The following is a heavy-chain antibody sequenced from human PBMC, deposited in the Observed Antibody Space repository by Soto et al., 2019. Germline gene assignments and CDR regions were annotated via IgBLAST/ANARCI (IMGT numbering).Heavy chain of an antibody. CDR1: GFTFDDYA. D-gene: IGHD2-15*01. CDR2: ISWNSGSI. CDR3: AKDMGGGGSSILGY. Sequence: EVQLVESGGGLVQPGRSLRLSCAASGFTFDDYAMHWDRQAPGKGLEWVSGISWNSGSIGYADSVKGRFTISRDNAKNSLYLQMNSLRAEDTALYYCAKDMGGGGSSILGYWGQGTLVTVSS. J-gene: IGHJ4*02. V-gene: IGHV3-9*01.